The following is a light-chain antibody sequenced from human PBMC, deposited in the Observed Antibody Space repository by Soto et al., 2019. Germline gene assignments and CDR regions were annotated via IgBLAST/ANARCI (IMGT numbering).Light chain of an antibody. CDR2: RND. CDR3: SAWDDSLSGVV. Sequence: QSVLTQPPSASGTPGQRVTISCSGGSSNIGSSYVYWYQHLPGTAPKVLIYRNDQRPSGVPDRFSGSRSGTSASLAISGLXXXXXADYYCSAWDDSLSGVVFGGGTKLTVL. V-gene: IGLV1-47*01. CDR1: SSNIGSSY. J-gene: IGLJ2*01.